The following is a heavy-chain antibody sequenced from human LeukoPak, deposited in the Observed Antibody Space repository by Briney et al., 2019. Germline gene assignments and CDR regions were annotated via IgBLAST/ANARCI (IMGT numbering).Heavy chain of an antibody. Sequence: GGSLRLSGAASGFTFSSYAMSWVRQAPGKGLEWVSAISGSGGSTYYADSVKGRFTISRDNSKNTLYLQMNSLRAEDTAVYYCAKVAGDYYDSSGYYYRGDYYYYYGMDVWGQGTTVTVSS. V-gene: IGHV3-23*01. D-gene: IGHD3-22*01. J-gene: IGHJ6*02. CDR3: AKVAGDYYDSSGYYYRGDYYYYYGMDV. CDR1: GFTFSSYA. CDR2: ISGSGGST.